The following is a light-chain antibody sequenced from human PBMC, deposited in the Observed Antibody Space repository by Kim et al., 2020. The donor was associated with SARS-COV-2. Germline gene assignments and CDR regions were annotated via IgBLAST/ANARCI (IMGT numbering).Light chain of an antibody. CDR1: KLGDKY. V-gene: IGLV3-1*01. J-gene: IGLJ2*01. CDR2: QDS. Sequence: ELTQPPSVSVSPGQTASITCSGDKLGDKYACWYQQKPGQSPVLVIYQDSKRPSGIPERFSGSNSGNTATLTISGTQAMDEADYYCQARDSSTVVFGGGT. CDR3: QARDSSTVV.